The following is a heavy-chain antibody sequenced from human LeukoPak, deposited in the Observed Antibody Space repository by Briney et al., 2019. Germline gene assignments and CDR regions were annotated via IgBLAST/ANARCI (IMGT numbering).Heavy chain of an antibody. J-gene: IGHJ4*02. CDR3: SRGSSRVRGVINYFDY. V-gene: IGHV3-33*01. CDR1: GFTFSSYG. D-gene: IGHD3-10*01. Sequence: GGSLRLSCAASGFTFSSYGMHWVRQAPGKGLEWVAVIWYDGSNKYYADSVKGRFTISRDNSKNTLYLQMNSLRAEDTAVYYCSRGSSRVRGVINYFDYWGQGTLVTVSS. CDR2: IWYDGSNK.